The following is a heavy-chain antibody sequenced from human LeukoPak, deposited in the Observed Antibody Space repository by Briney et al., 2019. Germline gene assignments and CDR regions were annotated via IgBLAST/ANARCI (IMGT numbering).Heavy chain of an antibody. CDR3: AKESIAVAGPLGYFDY. CDR2: ISYDGSNK. D-gene: IGHD6-19*01. Sequence: GGSLRLSCAASGFTFSSYGMHWVRQAPGKGLEWVAVISYDGSNKYYADSVKGRFTISRDNSKNTLYLQMNSLRAEDTALYYCAKESIAVAGPLGYFDYWGQGTLVTVSS. J-gene: IGHJ4*02. V-gene: IGHV3-30*18. CDR1: GFTFSSYG.